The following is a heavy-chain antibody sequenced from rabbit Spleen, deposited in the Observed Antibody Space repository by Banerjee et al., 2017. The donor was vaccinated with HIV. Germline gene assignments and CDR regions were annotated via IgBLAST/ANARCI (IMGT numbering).Heavy chain of an antibody. D-gene: IGHD6-1*01. CDR2: TYSGNSGYT. CDR1: GFSFGSNAY. J-gene: IGHJ4*01. V-gene: IGHV1S40*01. Sequence: QSLEESGGGLVKPGGSLTLPCTASGFSFGSNAYMCWVRQAPGRGLGWIACTYSGNSGYTYYATWATGRFTCSKTSSTTVTLQVTSLTAADTATYFCARLFAYAGYAGFGYATLDYFNLWGPGTLVTVS. CDR3: ARLFAYAGYAGFGYATLDYFNL.